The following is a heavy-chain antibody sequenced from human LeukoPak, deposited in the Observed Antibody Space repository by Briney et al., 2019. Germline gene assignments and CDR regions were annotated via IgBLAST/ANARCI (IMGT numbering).Heavy chain of an antibody. Sequence: PGGSLRLSCAASGFTFSSYEMNWVRQAPGKGLEWVSYISSSGSTIYYADSVKGRFTISRDNAKNSLYLQMNSLRAEDTAVYYCARDSHYYGSGRPFDYWGQGTLVTVSS. CDR1: GFTFSSYE. V-gene: IGHV3-48*03. CDR2: ISSSGSTI. CDR3: ARDSHYYGSGRPFDY. D-gene: IGHD3-10*01. J-gene: IGHJ4*02.